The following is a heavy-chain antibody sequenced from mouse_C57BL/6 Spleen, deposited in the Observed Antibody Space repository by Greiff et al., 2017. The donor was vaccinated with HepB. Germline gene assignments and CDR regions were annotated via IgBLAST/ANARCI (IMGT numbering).Heavy chain of an antibody. CDR1: GYTFTSYW. CDR3: ARSLYGNYYAMDY. Sequence: VQLQQSGAELAKPGASVKLSCKASGYTFTSYWMHWVKQRPGQGLEWIGYINPSSGYTKYNQKFKDKATLTADKSSSTAYMQLSSLTYEDSAVYYCARSLYGNYYAMDYWGQGTSVTVSS. CDR2: INPSSGYT. D-gene: IGHD2-1*01. J-gene: IGHJ4*01. V-gene: IGHV1-7*01.